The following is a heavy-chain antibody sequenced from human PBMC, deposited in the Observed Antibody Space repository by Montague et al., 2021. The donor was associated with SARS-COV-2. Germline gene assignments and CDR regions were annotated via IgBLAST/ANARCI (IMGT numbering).Heavy chain of an antibody. V-gene: IGHV3-23*01. CDR1: GFTLRSFA. CDR2: VTGDGLTK. Sequence: SLRLSCAASGFTLRSFAMSWVRQAPGQGLEWVSAVTGDGLTKYYADSMKGRFIISRDNSKYTLYLQMNSLRAEDTATYYCARDFRYPLDVDPTHFDYWGPGTQVTVSS. J-gene: IGHJ4*02. D-gene: IGHD5-12*01. CDR3: ARDFRYPLDVDPTHFDY.